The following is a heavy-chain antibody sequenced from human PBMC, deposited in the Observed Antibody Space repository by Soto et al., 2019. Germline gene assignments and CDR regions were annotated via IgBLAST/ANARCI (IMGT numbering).Heavy chain of an antibody. CDR3: AKVLRFLEWSYLRY. D-gene: IGHD3-3*01. V-gene: IGHV1-18*01. CDR2: ISAYNGNT. CDR1: GYTFTSYG. J-gene: IGHJ4*02. Sequence: QVQLVQSGAEVTKPGASVKVSCKASGYTFTSYGISWVRQAPGQGLEWMGWISAYNGNTNYALKLQGRVTMSTATSASTAYMELRSLRSDDTAVYYCAKVLRFLEWSYLRYWGQGTLVTVSS.